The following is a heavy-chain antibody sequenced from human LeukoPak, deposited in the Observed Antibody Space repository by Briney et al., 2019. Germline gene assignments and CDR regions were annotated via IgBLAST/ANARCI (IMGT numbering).Heavy chain of an antibody. D-gene: IGHD2-2*01. CDR3: ARDGQYQLLWGDYYYYYMDV. CDR2: ISAYNGNT. J-gene: IGHJ6*03. V-gene: IGHV1-18*01. CDR1: GYSFTSYG. Sequence: ASVKVSCKASGYSFTSYGISWVRQAPGQGLEWMGWISAYNGNTNYAQKLQGRVTMTTDTSTSTAYMELRSLRSDDTAVYYCARDGQYQLLWGDYYYYYMDVWGKGTTVTVSS.